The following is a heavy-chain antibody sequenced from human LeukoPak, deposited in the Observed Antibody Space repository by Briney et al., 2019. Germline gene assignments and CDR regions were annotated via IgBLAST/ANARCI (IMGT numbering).Heavy chain of an antibody. CDR3: ARDLGSGWDYWYFDL. Sequence: GGSLRLSCAASGFTFSSYWMTWVRQAPGKGLEWVANIKQDGSEKYYVDSVKGRFTISRDNAKNSLYLQMNSLRAEDTAVYYCARDLGSGWDYWYFDLWGRGTLVTVSS. D-gene: IGHD6-19*01. CDR2: IKQDGSEK. V-gene: IGHV3-7*01. J-gene: IGHJ2*01. CDR1: GFTFSSYW.